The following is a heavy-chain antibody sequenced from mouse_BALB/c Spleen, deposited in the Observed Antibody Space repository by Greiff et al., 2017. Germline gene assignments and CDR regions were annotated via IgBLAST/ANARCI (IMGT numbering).Heavy chain of an antibody. V-gene: IGHV5-6-5*01. J-gene: IGHJ3*01. CDR1: GFTFSSYA. Sequence: EVQGVESGGGLVKPGGSLKLSCAASGFTFSSYAMSWVRQTPEKRLEWVASISSGGSTYYPDSVKGRFTISRDNARNILYLQMSSLRSEDTAMYYCARGDYGPLAWFAYWGQGTLVTVSA. D-gene: IGHD1-2*01. CDR3: ARGDYGPLAWFAY. CDR2: ISSGGST.